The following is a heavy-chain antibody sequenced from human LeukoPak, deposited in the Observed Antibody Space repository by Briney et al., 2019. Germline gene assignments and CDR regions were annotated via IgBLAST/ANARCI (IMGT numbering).Heavy chain of an antibody. CDR3: ARLSRGKNEEPLPLDY. D-gene: IGHD1-1*01. Sequence: SETLSLTCTVSGGSISSSGYYWGWIRQPPGKGLEWIGSIYYSGSTYYNPSLKSRVTISVDTSKNQFSLKLTSVTAADTAVYYCARLSRGKNEEPLPLDYWGQGTLVTVSS. J-gene: IGHJ4*02. V-gene: IGHV4-39*01. CDR2: IYYSGST. CDR1: GGSISSSGYY.